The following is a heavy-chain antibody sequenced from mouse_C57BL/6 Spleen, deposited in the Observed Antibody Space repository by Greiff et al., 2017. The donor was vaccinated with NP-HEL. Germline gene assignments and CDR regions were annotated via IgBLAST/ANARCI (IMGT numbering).Heavy chain of an antibody. J-gene: IGHJ3*01. CDR2: IDPENGDT. D-gene: IGHD2-4*01. V-gene: IGHV14-4*01. CDR3: TTPYDYGGFAY. Sequence: EVQLQQSGAELVRPGASVKLSCTASGFNIKDDYMHWVKQRPEQGLEWIGWIDPENGDTEYASKFQGKATITADTSSNTAYLQLSSLTSEDTAVYYCTTPYDYGGFAYWGQGTLVTVSA. CDR1: GFNIKDDY.